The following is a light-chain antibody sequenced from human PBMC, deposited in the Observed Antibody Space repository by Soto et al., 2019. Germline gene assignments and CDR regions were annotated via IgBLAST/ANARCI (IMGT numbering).Light chain of an antibody. J-gene: IGLJ3*02. V-gene: IGLV1-40*01. Sequence: QSVLTQPPSVSGAPGQRVTISCTGSSSNIGAGYDVHWYKQLPGTAPKLLIYGNTNRPSGVPDRFSASKSATSASLAITGLQAEDEADYYCQFYDSSLSAWVFGGGTKLTVL. CDR3: QFYDSSLSAWV. CDR1: SSNIGAGYD. CDR2: GNT.